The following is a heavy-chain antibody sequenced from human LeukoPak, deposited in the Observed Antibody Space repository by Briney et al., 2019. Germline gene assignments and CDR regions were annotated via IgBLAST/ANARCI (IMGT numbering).Heavy chain of an antibody. D-gene: IGHD6-13*01. CDR2: IFYSGST. J-gene: IGHJ3*02. CDR1: GGSISTSSYY. Sequence: PSETLSLTCTVSGGSISTSSYYWGWVRQPPGKGLEWIGNIFYSGSTYYSLSLKSRVTISLDTSRNQFSLKLNSVTAADTAVYYCAKSNGYGLADIWGQGTMVTVSS. V-gene: IGHV4-39*07. CDR3: AKSNGYGLADI.